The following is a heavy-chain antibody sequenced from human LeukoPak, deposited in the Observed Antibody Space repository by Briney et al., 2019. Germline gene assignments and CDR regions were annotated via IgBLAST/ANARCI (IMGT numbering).Heavy chain of an antibody. V-gene: IGHV1-18*01. J-gene: IGHJ6*02. D-gene: IGHD3-3*01. CDR1: GYTFTSYG. Sequence: GASVTVSFKASGYTFTSYGISWVRQAPGQGGEGMGWISAYNGNTNYAQKLQGRVTMTTDTPTSTAYMELRSLRSDDTAVYYCAREGGFLEWLSGYGMDVWGQGTTVTVSS. CDR3: AREGGFLEWLSGYGMDV. CDR2: ISAYNGNT.